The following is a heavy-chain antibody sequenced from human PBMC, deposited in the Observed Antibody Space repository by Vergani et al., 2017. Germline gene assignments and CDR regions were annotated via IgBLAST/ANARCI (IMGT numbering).Heavy chain of an antibody. V-gene: IGHV1-69*13. CDR1: GGTFSSYT. CDR2: IIPIFGTA. CDR3: ASSGSYYKGAHYFDY. J-gene: IGHJ4*02. Sequence: QVQLVQSGAEVKKPGASVKVSCKASGGTFSSYTISWVRQAPGQGLEWMGRIIPIFGTANYAQKFQGRVTITADESTSTAYMELSSLRSEDTAVYYCASSGSYYKGAHYFDYWGQGTLVTVSS. D-gene: IGHD3-10*01.